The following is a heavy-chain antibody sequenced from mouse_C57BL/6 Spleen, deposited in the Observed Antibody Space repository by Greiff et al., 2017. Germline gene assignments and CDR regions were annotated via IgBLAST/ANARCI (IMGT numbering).Heavy chain of an antibody. CDR2: IYPGDGDT. V-gene: IGHV1-82*01. J-gene: IGHJ3*01. CDR3: ARDTTVVAPY. CDR1: GYAFSSSW. D-gene: IGHD1-1*01. Sequence: VQLQQSGPELVKPGASVKISCKASGYAFSSSWMNWVKQRPGKGLEWIGRIYPGDGDTNYNGKFKGKATLTADKSSSTAYMQLSSLTSEDSAVYFCARDTTVVAPYWGQGTLVTVSA.